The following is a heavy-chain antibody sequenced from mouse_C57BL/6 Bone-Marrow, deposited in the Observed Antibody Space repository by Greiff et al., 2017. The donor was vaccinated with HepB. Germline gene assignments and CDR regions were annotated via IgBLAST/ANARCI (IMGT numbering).Heavy chain of an antibody. CDR2: IDPENGDT. CDR1: GFNIKDDY. Sequence: EVKLQESGAELVRPGASVKLSCTASGFNIKDDYMHWVKQRPEQGLEWIGWIDPENGDTEYASKFQGKATITADTSSNTAYLQLSSLTSEDTAVYYCTGGWLPVAYWGQGTLVTVSA. D-gene: IGHD2-2*01. V-gene: IGHV14-4*01. J-gene: IGHJ3*01. CDR3: TGGWLPVAY.